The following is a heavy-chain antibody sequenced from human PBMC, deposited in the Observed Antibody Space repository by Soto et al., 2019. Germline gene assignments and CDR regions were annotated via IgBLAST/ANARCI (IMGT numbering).Heavy chain of an antibody. CDR2: ISGDGSDT. CDR3: TSWSSESRFDP. Sequence: EVQLVESGGGLVHPGGSLRLSCAASGFTFSNYWMHWVRQAPGKGLVWVSRISGDGSDTTYADSVKGRFTISRDNAKNMLYLQMNRLRAEDTAVYYCTSWSSESRFDPWGQGTLVTVSS. V-gene: IGHV3-74*03. CDR1: GFTFSNYW. D-gene: IGHD6-25*01. J-gene: IGHJ5*02.